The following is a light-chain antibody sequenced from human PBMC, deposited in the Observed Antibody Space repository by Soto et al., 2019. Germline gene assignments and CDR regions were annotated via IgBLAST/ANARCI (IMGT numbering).Light chain of an antibody. CDR3: QQYNNWPPLT. V-gene: IGKV3-15*01. Sequence: EIVMTQSPATLSVSPGARATLSCRTSQGVSSNLAWYQQKPGQAPRLLIYGASTRATGIPARFSGSGSGTEFTLTISSLQSEDFAVYYCQQYNNWPPLTFGGGTKVEI. CDR2: GAS. CDR1: QGVSSN. J-gene: IGKJ4*01.